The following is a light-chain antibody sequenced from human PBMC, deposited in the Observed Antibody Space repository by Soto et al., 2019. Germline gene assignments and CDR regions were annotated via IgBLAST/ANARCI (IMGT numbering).Light chain of an antibody. CDR2: RNN. CDR3: ATWDDSLSGYV. V-gene: IGLV1-47*01. J-gene: IGLJ1*01. CDR1: TSNIGSNY. Sequence: QSVLTQPPSASGTPGQRVTISCSGSTSNIGSNYVYWYQQLPGTAPNLLIYRNNQRPSGVPDRFSGSKSGTSVSLAISGLRSEDEADYYCATWDDSLSGYVFGAGTKVTVL.